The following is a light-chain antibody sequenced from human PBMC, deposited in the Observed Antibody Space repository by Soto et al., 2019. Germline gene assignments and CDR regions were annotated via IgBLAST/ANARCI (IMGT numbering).Light chain of an antibody. Sequence: QSALTQPASVSGSPGQSITISCTGTSSDIDVYNYVSWYQQHPGKAPKLMIYDVTNRPAGISNRFSGSKSGNTASLTISGLQAEDEADYCCTSYRGSGNFEIFGGGTQLTVL. J-gene: IGLJ2*01. V-gene: IGLV2-14*03. CDR1: SSDIDVYNY. CDR3: TSYRGSGNFEI. CDR2: DVT.